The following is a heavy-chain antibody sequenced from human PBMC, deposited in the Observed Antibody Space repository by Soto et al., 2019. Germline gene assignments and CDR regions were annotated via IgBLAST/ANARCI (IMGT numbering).Heavy chain of an antibody. Sequence: EVQLVESGGGLVKPGGSLRLSCAASGFTFSSYSMNWVRQAPGKGLEWVSSISSSSSYIYYADSVQGRFTLSRDNAKNSLCLQTNRLRADGMALYYSATFPEESGANCDIYTGNYHNWFDPSGEGTLVTVSA. CDR3: ATFPEESGANCDIYTGNYHNWFDP. J-gene: IGHJ5*02. CDR2: ISSSSSYI. V-gene: IGHV3-21*01. CDR1: GFTFSSYS. D-gene: IGHD3-9*01.